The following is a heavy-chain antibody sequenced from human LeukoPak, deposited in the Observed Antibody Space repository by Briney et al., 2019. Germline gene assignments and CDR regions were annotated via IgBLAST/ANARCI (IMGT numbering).Heavy chain of an antibody. Sequence: SWETLSLTCTVSGDSISAFYWSWIRQPPGKGLEWIGYIYYSGSTNYNPSLKSRVTILIETSKNQLSLKLRSVTAADTAVYYCARGGARGSSAFDIWGQGTMVTVSS. J-gene: IGHJ3*02. CDR2: IYYSGST. D-gene: IGHD3-10*01. CDR1: GDSISAFY. CDR3: ARGGARGSSAFDI. V-gene: IGHV4-59*01.